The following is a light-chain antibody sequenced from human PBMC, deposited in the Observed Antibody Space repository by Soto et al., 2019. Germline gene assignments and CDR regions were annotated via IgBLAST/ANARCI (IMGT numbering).Light chain of an antibody. CDR1: SSDVGAYNY. Sequence: QSVLAQPASVSGSPGQSISISCTGTSSDVGAYNYISWYQQHPGKAPKLIIYDASNRPSGVSSRFSGSKSGNTASLTISGLQAEDGADYYCSAYTITSPYVFGTGTKVT. CDR2: DAS. CDR3: SAYTITSPYV. J-gene: IGLJ1*01. V-gene: IGLV2-14*03.